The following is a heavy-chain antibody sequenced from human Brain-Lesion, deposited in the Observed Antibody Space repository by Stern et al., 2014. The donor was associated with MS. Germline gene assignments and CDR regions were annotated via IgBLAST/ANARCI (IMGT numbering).Heavy chain of an antibody. Sequence: EVQLVESGGGLVKPGGSLGLSCAASGFNLSSYAMNWVRQAPGKGLEGVSSISSSSTYMYHADSVKGRFTISRDNAKNPLYLQMKSLRAEDTGVYYCASSIVVVPAAENKGFDPWGQGTLVTVSS. CDR1: GFNLSSYA. CDR3: ASSIVVVPAAENKGFDP. V-gene: IGHV3-21*01. D-gene: IGHD2-2*01. J-gene: IGHJ5*02. CDR2: ISSSSTYM.